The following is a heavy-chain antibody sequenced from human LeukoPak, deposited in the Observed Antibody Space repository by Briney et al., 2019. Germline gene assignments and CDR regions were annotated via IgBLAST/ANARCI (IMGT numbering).Heavy chain of an antibody. D-gene: IGHD3-22*01. Sequence: PGGSLRLSCAASGFTFSSYGMHWVRQAPGKGLEWVAVISYDGSNKYYADSVKGRFTISRDNSKNTLYLQMNSLRAEDTAVYYCARGTYYYDSRSYSAGAFDIWGQGTMVTVSS. CDR2: ISYDGSNK. J-gene: IGHJ3*02. CDR1: GFTFSSYG. CDR3: ARGTYYYDSRSYSAGAFDI. V-gene: IGHV3-30*03.